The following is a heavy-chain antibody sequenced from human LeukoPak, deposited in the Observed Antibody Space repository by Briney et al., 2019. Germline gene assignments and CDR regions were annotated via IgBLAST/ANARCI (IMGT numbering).Heavy chain of an antibody. Sequence: PETLSLTCIVSGDSISRNYWSWIRQPPGKGLEWIGYIYYSGNTNYNPSLESRVTISVDTSKNQFSLKLSSVTATDTAVYYCARHSLEAFDYWGQGNLVTVSS. J-gene: IGHJ4*02. D-gene: IGHD3-3*01. CDR1: GDSISRNY. V-gene: IGHV4-59*08. CDR3: ARHSLEAFDY. CDR2: IYYSGNT.